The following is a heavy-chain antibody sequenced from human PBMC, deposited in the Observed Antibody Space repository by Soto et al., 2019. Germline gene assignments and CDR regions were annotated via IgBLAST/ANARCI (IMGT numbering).Heavy chain of an antibody. J-gene: IGHJ4*02. CDR1: GGSISSGDYY. V-gene: IGHV4-30-4*08. CDR3: ARRYSGYGDY. CDR2: IYFSGSA. D-gene: IGHD5-12*01. Sequence: SSETLSLTCTVSGGSISSGDYYWSWIRQHPGKGLEWIGYIYFSGSANYNPSLKSRVTISVDTSKNQFSLKLSSVTAADTAVYYCARRYSGYGDYWGQGTLVTVSS.